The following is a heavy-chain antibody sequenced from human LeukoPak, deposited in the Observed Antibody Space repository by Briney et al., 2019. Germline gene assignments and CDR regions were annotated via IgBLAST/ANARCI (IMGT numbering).Heavy chain of an antibody. V-gene: IGHV1-2*02. Sequence: ASVKVSCRTSAYRFTDHNIHWVRQAPGYGLEWMGWIKPDSGGTNYAQRFQGRVTMTRDTSISTAYMELSRLRSDDTAVYYCARDRDYYDSSGLDYWGQGTLVTVSS. J-gene: IGHJ4*02. CDR1: AYRFTDHN. CDR2: IKPDSGGT. D-gene: IGHD3-22*01. CDR3: ARDRDYYDSSGLDY.